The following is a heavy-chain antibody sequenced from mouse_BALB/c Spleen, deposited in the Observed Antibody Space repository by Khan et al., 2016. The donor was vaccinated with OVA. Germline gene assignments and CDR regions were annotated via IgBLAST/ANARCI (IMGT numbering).Heavy chain of an antibody. CDR3: ARQPYYHYNIMDY. CDR2: IWSDGTT. D-gene: IGHD2-10*01. V-gene: IGHV2-6-1*01. CDR1: GFSLTNYG. J-gene: IGHJ4*01. Sequence: QVQLKESGPGLAAPSQSLSITCTISGFSLTNYGVHWVRQPPGRGLEWLVVIWSDGTTTYNSALKSGLTITKDNSQSQVFLKMNSLQTDDTAIYFCARQPYYHYNIMDYWGQGTSVTVSS.